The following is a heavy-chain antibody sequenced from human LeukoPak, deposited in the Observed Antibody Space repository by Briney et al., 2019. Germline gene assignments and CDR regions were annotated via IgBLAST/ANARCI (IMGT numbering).Heavy chain of an antibody. CDR3: ATQNDRSHDY. D-gene: IGHD1-1*01. V-gene: IGHV4-39*01. Sequence: SETLSLTCTVSGGSISRSSYCWGWIRQPPGKGLEWIGSIYYSVTTYSNPSLKSRVTISVDTSKNQFSLKLRSVTAADTAVYYCATQNDRSHDYSGQGTLVTVSS. CDR2: IYYSVTT. J-gene: IGHJ4*02. CDR1: GGSISRSSYC.